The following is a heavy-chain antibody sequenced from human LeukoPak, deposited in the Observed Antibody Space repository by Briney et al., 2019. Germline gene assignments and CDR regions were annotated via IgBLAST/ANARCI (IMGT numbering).Heavy chain of an antibody. CDR3: ARFSGSSDFDY. V-gene: IGHV1-8*03. D-gene: IGHD6-25*01. CDR1: GYTFTNYD. J-gene: IGHJ4*02. CDR2: INPNSGNT. Sequence: ASVTVSCTASGYTFTNYDINWVRQVTRQRVEWLGWINPNSGNTGYAHKSQGRVTITRDIAISTAYMELSSWSFDDTCVSFCARFSGSSDFDYWGQGTLVTVSS.